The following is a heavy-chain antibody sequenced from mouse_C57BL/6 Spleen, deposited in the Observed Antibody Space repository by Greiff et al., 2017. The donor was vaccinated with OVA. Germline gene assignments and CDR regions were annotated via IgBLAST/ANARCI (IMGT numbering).Heavy chain of an antibody. V-gene: IGHV1-72*01. CDR1: GYTFTSYW. CDR3: ARWGIRGYAMDY. Sequence: QVHVKQPGAELVKPGASVKLSCKASGYTFTSYWMHWVKQRPGRGLEWIGRIDPNCGGTKYNEKFKSKATLTVDKPSSTAYMQLSSLTSEDSADYYCARWGIRGYAMDYWGQGTSVTVSS. J-gene: IGHJ4*01. CDR2: IDPNCGGT.